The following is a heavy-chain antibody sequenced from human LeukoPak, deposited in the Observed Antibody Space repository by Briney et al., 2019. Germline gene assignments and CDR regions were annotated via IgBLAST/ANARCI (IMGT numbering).Heavy chain of an antibody. CDR1: GYSISSGYY. D-gene: IGHD3-3*01. J-gene: IGHJ5*02. Sequence: SETLSLTCTVSGYSISSGYYWGWIRQPPGKGLEWIGSIYHSGSTYYNPSLKSRVTISVDTSKNQFSLKLSSVTAADTAVYYCARGRERITIFGVVTNWFDPWGQGTLVTVSS. CDR3: ARGRERITIFGVVTNWFDP. CDR2: IYHSGST. V-gene: IGHV4-38-2*02.